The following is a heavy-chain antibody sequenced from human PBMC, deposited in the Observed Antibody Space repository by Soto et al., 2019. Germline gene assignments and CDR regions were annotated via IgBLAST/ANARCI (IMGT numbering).Heavy chain of an antibody. D-gene: IGHD3-10*01. CDR2: IIPIFGTA. V-gene: IGHV1-69*06. Sequence: GASVKVSCKASGGTFSSYASSWVRQAPGQGLEWMGGIIPIFGTANYAQKFQGRVTITADKSTSTAYMELSSLRSEDTAVYYCARDRYGTMVRGVSYGMDVWGQGTTVTAP. J-gene: IGHJ6*02. CDR3: ARDRYGTMVRGVSYGMDV. CDR1: GGTFSSYA.